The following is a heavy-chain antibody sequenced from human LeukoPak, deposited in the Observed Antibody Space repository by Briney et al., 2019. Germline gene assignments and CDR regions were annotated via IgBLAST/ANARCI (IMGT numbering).Heavy chain of an antibody. CDR2: INPNSGGT. Sequence: GASVKVSCKASGYTFTGYYMHWVRQAPGQGLEWMGRINPNSGGTNYAQKFQGRVTMTRDTSISTAYMELSRLRSDDTAVYYCARLRGYYFHYGMDVWGQGTTVTVSS. CDR1: GYTFTGYY. CDR3: ARLRGYYFHYGMDV. J-gene: IGHJ6*02. V-gene: IGHV1-2*06.